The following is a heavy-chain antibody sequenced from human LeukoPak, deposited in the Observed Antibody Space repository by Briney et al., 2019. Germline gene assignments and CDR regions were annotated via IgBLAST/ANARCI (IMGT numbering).Heavy chain of an antibody. D-gene: IGHD2-2*01. CDR3: ARDHCSSTSCYLSVYYFDY. CDR1: GFTFSSYT. Sequence: PGGSLRLSCAASGFTFSSYTMNWVRQAPGKGLVWVSRINSDGSSTNYADSVKGRFTISRDNAKNTLYLQMNSLRAEDTAVYYCARDHCSSTSCYLSVYYFDYWGQGTLVTVSS. CDR2: INSDGSST. J-gene: IGHJ4*02. V-gene: IGHV3-74*01.